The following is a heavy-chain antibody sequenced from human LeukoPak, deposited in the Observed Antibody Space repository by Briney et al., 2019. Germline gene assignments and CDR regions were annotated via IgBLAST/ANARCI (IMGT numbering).Heavy chain of an antibody. D-gene: IGHD4-17*01. CDR1: GGSISSYY. Sequence: SETLSLTCTVSGGSISSYYWSWIRQPPGKGLEWIGYIYYSGSTNYNPSLKSRVTISVDTSKNQLSLKLSSVTAADTAVYYCARVHYGDYLDYWGQGTLVTVSS. CDR3: ARVHYGDYLDY. V-gene: IGHV4-59*08. J-gene: IGHJ4*02. CDR2: IYYSGST.